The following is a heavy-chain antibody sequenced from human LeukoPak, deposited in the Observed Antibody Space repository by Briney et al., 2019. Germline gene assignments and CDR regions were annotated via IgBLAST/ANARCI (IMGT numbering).Heavy chain of an antibody. D-gene: IGHD5-24*01. CDR1: GYTFSVYY. V-gene: IGHV1-2*02. Sequence: ASVKVSCKASGYTFSVYYMYWVRQAPGEGLEWMGWIHPNSGGTNYAQKFQGRVTMTGDTSISTAYMELSRVTSDDTALYYCARDVRRDGYNLFDYWGQGTLVTVSS. CDR2: IHPNSGGT. J-gene: IGHJ4*02. CDR3: ARDVRRDGYNLFDY.